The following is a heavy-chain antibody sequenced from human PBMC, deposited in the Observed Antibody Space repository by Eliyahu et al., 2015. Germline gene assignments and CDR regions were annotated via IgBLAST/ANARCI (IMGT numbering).Heavy chain of an antibody. J-gene: IGHJ4*02. D-gene: IGHD6-6*01. CDR1: GFTFSSYG. CDR3: VLAFEDSSSSXYXDY. Sequence: PGRSLRLSCAASGFTFSSYGLHWVRQAPGKGLEWVAVISFDGXNXXYTDXVKGRFTISRDNSKNTLYLQMNSLRAEDTAVYYCVLAFEDSSSSXYXDYWGQGTLVTVSS. CDR2: ISFDGXNX. V-gene: IGHV3-30*03.